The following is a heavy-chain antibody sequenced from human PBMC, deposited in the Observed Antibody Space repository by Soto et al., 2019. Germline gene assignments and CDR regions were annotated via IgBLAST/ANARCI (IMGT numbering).Heavy chain of an antibody. D-gene: IGHD5-12*01. V-gene: IGHV4-34*01. J-gene: IGHJ4*02. CDR1: GGAFSGYY. CDR3: ARWGYAARFGY. CDR2: INHSGST. Sequence: SETLSLTCAVYGGAFSGYYWRWMRQPPGKGLEWIGEINHSGSTNYNPSLKSRVTISVDTSKNQFSLKLSSVTAADTAVYYCARWGYAARFGYWGQGTLVTVSS.